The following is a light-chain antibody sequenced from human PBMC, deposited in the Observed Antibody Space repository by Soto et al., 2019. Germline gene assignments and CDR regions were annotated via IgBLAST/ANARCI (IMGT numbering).Light chain of an antibody. V-gene: IGKV3-20*01. CDR2: GTS. J-gene: IGKJ1*01. CDR1: QSVPSTY. Sequence: VLSHSPAILALSPGERATLSCRASQSVPSTYFAWYQQKAGQPPRLLISGTSNRATGIPDRFSGSGSGTDFTLTISRLEPEDFAVYFCQQFGNSPWTFGQGSIVDIK. CDR3: QQFGNSPWT.